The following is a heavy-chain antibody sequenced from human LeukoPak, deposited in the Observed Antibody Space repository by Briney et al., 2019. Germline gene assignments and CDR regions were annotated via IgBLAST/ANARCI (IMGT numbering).Heavy chain of an antibody. J-gene: IGHJ5*02. D-gene: IGHD4-17*01. CDR1: GGSFSGYY. CDR2: INHSGST. CDR3: AGWVTTGYNWFDP. Sequence: SETLSLTCAVYGGSFSGYYWSWLRQPPGKGLEWIGEINHSGSTNYNPSLKSRVTISVDTSKNQFSLKLSSVTAADTAVYFWAGWVTTGYNWFDPWGQGTLVTVSS. V-gene: IGHV4-34*01.